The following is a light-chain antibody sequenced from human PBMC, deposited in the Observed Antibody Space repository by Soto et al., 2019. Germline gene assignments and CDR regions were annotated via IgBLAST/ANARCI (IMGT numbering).Light chain of an antibody. V-gene: IGKV3-20*01. J-gene: IGKJ4*01. CDR2: GAS. CDR1: QSVSSSY. Sequence: EIVLTQSPCTLSLSPGERATLSCSVSQSVSSSYLAWYQQRPGQAPRLLIYGASNRATGIPDRFSGSGSGTDFTLTISRLEPEDFAVYFCQQYGNSPLTFGGGTKVDI. CDR3: QQYGNSPLT.